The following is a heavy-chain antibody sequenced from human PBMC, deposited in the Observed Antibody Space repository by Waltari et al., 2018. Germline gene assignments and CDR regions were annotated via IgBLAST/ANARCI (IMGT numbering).Heavy chain of an antibody. D-gene: IGHD3-16*01. Sequence: EGQLVQSGGGLVQPGGSLRLSCEASGFIFTTYWLSWVRQVPGKGLEGVANINENGSEEYYLGSVNGRFAISRDNTKNSLYLQMGGLRAEDTAIYYCVRDLWGSGDCWGQGSLVTVSS. CDR2: INENGSEE. V-gene: IGHV3-7*01. J-gene: IGHJ4*02. CDR3: VRDLWGSGDC. CDR1: GFIFTTYW.